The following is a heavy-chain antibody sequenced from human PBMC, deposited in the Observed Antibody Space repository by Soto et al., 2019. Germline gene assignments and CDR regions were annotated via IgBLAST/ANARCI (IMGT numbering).Heavy chain of an antibody. CDR3: ARGRRRFGESGY. CDR2: IIPIFGTA. Sequence: GASVKVSCKASGGTFSSYAISWVRQAPGQGLEWMGGIIPIFGTANYAQKFQGRVTITADESTSTAYMELSSLRSEDTAVYYCARGRRRFGESGYWGQGTLVTVSS. CDR1: GGTFSSYA. D-gene: IGHD3-10*01. J-gene: IGHJ4*02. V-gene: IGHV1-69*13.